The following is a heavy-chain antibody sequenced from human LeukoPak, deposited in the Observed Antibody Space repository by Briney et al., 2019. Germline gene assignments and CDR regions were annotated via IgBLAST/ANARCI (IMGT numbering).Heavy chain of an antibody. CDR1: GGSISSSPYY. Sequence: SETLSLTGTVSGGSISSSPYYWGWIRQPPGKELEWIGTIYYRGSTYSNPSLNSRVTISLDTSKNQFSLRLRSVTAADTALYYCARHYLSDGILSTFDPWGQGTLVTVSS. D-gene: IGHD2-2*01. CDR3: ARHYLSDGILSTFDP. V-gene: IGHV4-39*01. CDR2: IYYRGST. J-gene: IGHJ5*02.